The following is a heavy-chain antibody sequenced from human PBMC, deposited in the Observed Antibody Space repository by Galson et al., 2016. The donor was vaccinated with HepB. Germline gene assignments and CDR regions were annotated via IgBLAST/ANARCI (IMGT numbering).Heavy chain of an antibody. J-gene: IGHJ6*02. CDR3: ARGHFYDDRDYGMDV. CDR1: GGSVSDPIYY. Sequence: SETLSLTCTVSGGSVSDPIYYWGWIRQSPGKGLEWIATIYYSGSTYYNPSLKSRVTISVDTSKNQVSLKMSSMTAADTAVYYCARGHFYDDRDYGMDVWGQGTTVTVSS. CDR2: IYYSGST. D-gene: IGHD3-22*01. V-gene: IGHV4-39*07.